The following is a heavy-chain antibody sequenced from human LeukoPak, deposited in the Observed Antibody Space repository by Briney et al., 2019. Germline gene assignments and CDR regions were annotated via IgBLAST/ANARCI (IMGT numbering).Heavy chain of an antibody. Sequence: PSETLSLTCTVSGGSISSYYWSWIRQPAGKGLEWIGRFCISGSTNYNPSPKSRVTMSVDTSKNQFSLRLNSVTAADTAVYYCARDFLLQSEGLFDYWGQGTLVTVSS. CDR1: GGSISSYY. CDR3: ARDFLLQSEGLFDY. V-gene: IGHV4-4*07. D-gene: IGHD4-11*01. CDR2: FCISGST. J-gene: IGHJ4*02.